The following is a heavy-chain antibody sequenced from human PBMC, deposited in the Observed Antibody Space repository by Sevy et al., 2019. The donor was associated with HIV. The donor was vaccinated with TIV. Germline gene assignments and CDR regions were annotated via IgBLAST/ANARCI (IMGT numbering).Heavy chain of an antibody. V-gene: IGHV3-15*01. CDR3: TTKGDFWSGYQYFDY. J-gene: IGHJ4*02. CDR2: IKSQSDGGTT. CDR1: VFTFSNAW. Sequence: GGSLRLSCAASVFTFSNAWMSWVRQAPGKGLEWVGRIKSQSDGGTTDYTAPVKGRFTISRDDSKNTLYLQMNSLKTEDTAVYYCTTKGDFWSGYQYFDYWGQGTLVTVSS. D-gene: IGHD3-3*01.